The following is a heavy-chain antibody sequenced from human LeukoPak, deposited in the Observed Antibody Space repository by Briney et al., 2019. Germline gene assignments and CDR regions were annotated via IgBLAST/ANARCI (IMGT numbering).Heavy chain of an antibody. V-gene: IGHV3-30*14. J-gene: IGHJ6*02. CDR2: ISYDGSNK. Sequence: GGSLRLSCAASGFTFSSYAMHWVRQAPGKGLEWVAVISYDGSNKYYADSVKGRFTISRDNAKNSLYLQVNSLRDEDTAVYYCARVSYNYYGMDVWGQGTTVTVSS. D-gene: IGHD5-24*01. CDR3: ARVSYNYYGMDV. CDR1: GFTFSSYA.